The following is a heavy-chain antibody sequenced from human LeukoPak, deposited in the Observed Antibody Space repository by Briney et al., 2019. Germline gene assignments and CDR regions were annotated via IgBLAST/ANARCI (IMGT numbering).Heavy chain of an antibody. Sequence: SETLSLTCTVSGGSISTSSYYWGWVRQPPGKGLEWIGNIFYSGSTYYSPSLKSRVTISLDTSKNQFSLKLSSVTAADTAVYYCARVYDSSGYYRGYAFDIWGQGTMVTVSS. D-gene: IGHD3-22*01. V-gene: IGHV4-39*07. J-gene: IGHJ3*02. CDR2: IFYSGST. CDR1: GGSISTSSYY. CDR3: ARVYDSSGYYRGYAFDI.